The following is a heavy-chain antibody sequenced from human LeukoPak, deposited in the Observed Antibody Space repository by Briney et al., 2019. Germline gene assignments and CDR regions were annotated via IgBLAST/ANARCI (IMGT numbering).Heavy chain of an antibody. Sequence: SETLSLTCTVSGGSISSSSYYWGWIRQPPGKGLEWIGSIYYSGSTYYNPSLKSRVTISVDTSKNQFSLKLSSVTAADTAVYYCARHVKGLYGDYVKWFDPWGQGTLVTVSS. CDR3: ARHVKGLYGDYVKWFDP. V-gene: IGHV4-39*01. CDR1: GGSISSSSYY. D-gene: IGHD4-17*01. CDR2: IYYSGST. J-gene: IGHJ5*02.